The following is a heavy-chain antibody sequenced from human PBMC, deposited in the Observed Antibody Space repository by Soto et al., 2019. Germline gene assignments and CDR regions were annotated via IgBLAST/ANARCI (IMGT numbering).Heavy chain of an antibody. J-gene: IGHJ4*02. CDR2: ISAYNGNT. V-gene: IGHV1-18*01. D-gene: IGHD1-26*01. Sequence: QVQLVXXGXXXXXXGASVKVSCKASGYTFTSYGISWVRQAPGQGLEWMGWISAYNGNTNYAQKLQGRVTMTTDTSTSTAYMELRSLRSDDTAVYYCARDGGYSGSYWGQGTLVTVSS. CDR1: GYTFTSYG. CDR3: ARDGGYSGSY.